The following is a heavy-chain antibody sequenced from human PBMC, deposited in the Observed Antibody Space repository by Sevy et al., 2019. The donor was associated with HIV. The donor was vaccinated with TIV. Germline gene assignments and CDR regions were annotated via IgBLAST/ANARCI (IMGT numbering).Heavy chain of an antibody. Sequence: SETLSLTCTVSGGSMSSSSYYWGWIRQPPGKGLEWIGSIYYSGSTYYNPSLKSRVTISVDTSKNQFSLKLSSVTAADTAVYYCARHGPRDYYYYGMDVWGQGTTVTVSS. J-gene: IGHJ6*02. CDR3: ARHGPRDYYYYGMDV. CDR1: GGSMSSSSYY. CDR2: IYYSGST. D-gene: IGHD3-10*01. V-gene: IGHV4-39*01.